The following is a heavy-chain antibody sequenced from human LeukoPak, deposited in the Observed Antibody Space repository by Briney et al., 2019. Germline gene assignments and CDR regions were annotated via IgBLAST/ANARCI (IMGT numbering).Heavy chain of an antibody. CDR1: GGTFSSYA. D-gene: IGHD6-13*01. CDR3: ARDQTAAGTIDY. J-gene: IGHJ4*02. V-gene: IGHV1-69*04. CDR2: IIPILGIA. Sequence: ASVKVSCKASGGTFSSYAISWVRQAPGRGLEWMGRIIPILGIANYAQKFQGRVTITADKSTSTAYMELSSLRSEDTAAYYCARDQTAAGTIDYWGQGTLVTVSS.